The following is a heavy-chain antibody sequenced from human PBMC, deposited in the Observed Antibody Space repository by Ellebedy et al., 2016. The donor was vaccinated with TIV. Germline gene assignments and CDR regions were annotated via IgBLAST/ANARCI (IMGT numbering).Heavy chain of an antibody. J-gene: IGHJ5*02. CDR3: ARWFGELLYVRWFDP. V-gene: IGHV4-39*01. CDR1: GGSISRSSYY. CDR2: IYSSGST. Sequence: SETLSLTCTVSGGSISRSSYYWGWIRQPPQKGLEWIGSIYSSGSTFYNPSLKSRVTISVDTSKSQFSLRLTSVTAADTAVYYCARWFGELLYVRWFDPWGQGTLVTVSS. D-gene: IGHD3-10*01.